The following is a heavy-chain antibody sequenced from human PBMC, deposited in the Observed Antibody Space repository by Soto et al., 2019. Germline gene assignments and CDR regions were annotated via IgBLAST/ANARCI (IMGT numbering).Heavy chain of an antibody. CDR2: ISGSSSYI. Sequence: EVQLVESGGGLVKPGGSLRLSCAASGFTFSRYSMNWVRQAPGKGLEWVSSISGSSSYIYYADSVKGRFTISRDNAKNSLYLQMNSLRDEDTAVYYCARSYDILTGYSGFDYWGQGTLVTVSS. CDR3: ARSYDILTGYSGFDY. D-gene: IGHD3-9*01. CDR1: GFTFSRYS. V-gene: IGHV3-21*01. J-gene: IGHJ4*02.